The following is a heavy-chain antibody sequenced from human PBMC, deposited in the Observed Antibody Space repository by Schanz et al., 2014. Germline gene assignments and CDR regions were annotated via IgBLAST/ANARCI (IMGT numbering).Heavy chain of an antibody. J-gene: IGHJ4*02. Sequence: QVRLVQSGAEVTKPGSSVKVSCKSSGATFNSYAFGWVRQAPGQGFEWVGSIIPPLRQTRYAQKFEERVIISASTSTTTVYMDLATLTSDDTAVYFCARIIDGDYLYWGQGTLVTVSS. D-gene: IGHD4-17*01. CDR1: GATFNSYA. V-gene: IGHV1-69*04. CDR2: IIPPLRQT. CDR3: ARIIDGDYLY.